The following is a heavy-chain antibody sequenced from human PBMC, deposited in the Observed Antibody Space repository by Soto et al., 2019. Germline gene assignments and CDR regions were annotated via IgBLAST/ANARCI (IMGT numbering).Heavy chain of an antibody. Sequence: PSETLSLTCTVSGCSISSYYWSWIRQPPGKGLEWIGYIYYSGSTNYNPSLKSRVTISVDTSKNQFSLKLSSVTAADTAVYYCARHSPQYSLDAFDIWGQGTMVTVSS. D-gene: IGHD6-6*01. CDR3: ARHSPQYSLDAFDI. CDR2: IYYSGST. J-gene: IGHJ3*02. V-gene: IGHV4-59*08. CDR1: GCSISSYY.